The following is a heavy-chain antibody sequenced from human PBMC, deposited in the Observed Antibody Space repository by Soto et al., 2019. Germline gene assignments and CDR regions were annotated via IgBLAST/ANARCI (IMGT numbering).Heavy chain of an antibody. D-gene: IGHD4-17*01. CDR1: GGSVTNSSYY. CDR3: VSQRTTVPTQAYFDY. Sequence: SETLSLTCTVSGGSVTNSSYYWGWIRQSPGKGLEWIGSVYYRGRSYSKSSVKSRVTISVDTSKNRFSLSLNSVTAPDTAVYFCVSQRTTVPTQAYFDYWGPGALVTVSS. V-gene: IGHV4-39*01. CDR2: VYYRGRS. J-gene: IGHJ4*02.